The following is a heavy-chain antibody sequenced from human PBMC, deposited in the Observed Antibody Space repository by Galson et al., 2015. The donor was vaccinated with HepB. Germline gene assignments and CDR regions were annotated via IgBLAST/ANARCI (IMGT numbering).Heavy chain of an antibody. D-gene: IGHD4-17*01. Sequence: SVKVSCKASGYTFTSYGISWVRQAPGQGLEWMGWISAYNGNTNYAQKLQGRVTMTTDTSTSTAYMELRSLRSDDTAVYYCARLPGYGDYYYYYGMDVWGQGTTVTVSS. CDR3: ARLPGYGDYYYYYGMDV. V-gene: IGHV1-18*04. CDR2: ISAYNGNT. J-gene: IGHJ6*02. CDR1: GYTFTSYG.